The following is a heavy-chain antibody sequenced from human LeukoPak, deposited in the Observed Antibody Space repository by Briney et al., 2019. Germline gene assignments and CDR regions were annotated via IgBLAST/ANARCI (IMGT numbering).Heavy chain of an antibody. CDR1: GYTFTSYA. D-gene: IGHD5-12*01. Sequence: ASVKVSCKASGYTFTSYAMNWVRQAPGQGLEWMGWINTNTGNPTYAQGFTGRFVFSLDTSVNTAYLQISTLNVEDTAVYYCARGYSHDREGAFDIWGQGTMVTVSS. J-gene: IGHJ3*02. V-gene: IGHV7-4-1*02. CDR3: ARGYSHDREGAFDI. CDR2: INTNTGNP.